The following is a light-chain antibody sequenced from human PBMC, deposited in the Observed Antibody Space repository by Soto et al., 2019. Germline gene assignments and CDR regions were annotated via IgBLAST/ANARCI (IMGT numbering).Light chain of an antibody. Sequence: PGERATLSCRASQSVTSTYLAWYQRKPGQAPRLLIYRAFTRATGIPARFSGSGFGTDFTLTISSLQSEDFAVYCCQQYNNWPLTFGGGTKVDIK. CDR1: QSVTSTY. CDR2: RAF. CDR3: QQYNNWPLT. J-gene: IGKJ4*01. V-gene: IGKV3-15*01.